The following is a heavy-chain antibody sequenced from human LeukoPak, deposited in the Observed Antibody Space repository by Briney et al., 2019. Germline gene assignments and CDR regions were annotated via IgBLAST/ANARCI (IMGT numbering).Heavy chain of an antibody. D-gene: IGHD2/OR15-2a*01. J-gene: IGHJ4*02. CDR1: GYTLTELS. V-gene: IGHV1-24*01. Sequence: EASVKASCKVSGYTLTELSMHWVRQAPGKGLEWMGGFDPEDGETIYAQKFQGRVTMTEDTSTDTAYMELSSLRSEDTAVYYCATVHFRRGIHFDYWGQGTLVTVSS. CDR3: ATVHFRRGIHFDY. CDR2: FDPEDGET.